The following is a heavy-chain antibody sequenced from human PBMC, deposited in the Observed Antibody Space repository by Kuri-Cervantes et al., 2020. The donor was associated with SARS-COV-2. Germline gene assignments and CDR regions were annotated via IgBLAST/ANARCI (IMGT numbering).Heavy chain of an antibody. D-gene: IGHD6-19*01. J-gene: IGHJ4*02. CDR1: GYTFTSYY. Sequence: ASVKVSCKASGYTFTSYYMHWVRQAPGQGLEWMGIINPSGGSTSYAQKFQGRVTITADKSTSTAYMELSSLRSEDTAVYYCANAVAGIRFDYWGQGTLVTVSS. V-gene: IGHV1-46*01. CDR2: INPSGGST. CDR3: ANAVAGIRFDY.